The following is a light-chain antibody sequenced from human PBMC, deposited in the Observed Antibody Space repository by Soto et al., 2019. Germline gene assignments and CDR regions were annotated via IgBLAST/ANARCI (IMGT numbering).Light chain of an antibody. CDR3: QQYNNWPFS. CDR2: GAF. CDR1: QSVRSN. V-gene: IGKV3-15*01. J-gene: IGKJ5*01. Sequence: EIVVTQSPATLSVSPGERATLSCRASQSVRSNLAWYQQRPGQAPRLLIYGAFTRATGVPARFSGSGSGTEFTLTISGLQSEDFALYFCQQYNNWPFSFGQGTRLEIK.